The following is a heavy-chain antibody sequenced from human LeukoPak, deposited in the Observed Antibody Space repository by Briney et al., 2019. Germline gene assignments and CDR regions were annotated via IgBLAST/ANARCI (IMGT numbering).Heavy chain of an antibody. Sequence: GGSLRLSCAASGFTFSSYSMNWVRQAPGKGLEWVSYISSSSSTIYYADSVKGRFTISRDNSKNTLYLQMNILRAEDTAVYYCAKDLNSGWSGDYWGQGTLVTVSS. CDR1: GFTFSSYS. CDR3: AKDLNSGWSGDY. D-gene: IGHD6-19*01. CDR2: ISSSSSTI. V-gene: IGHV3-48*01. J-gene: IGHJ4*02.